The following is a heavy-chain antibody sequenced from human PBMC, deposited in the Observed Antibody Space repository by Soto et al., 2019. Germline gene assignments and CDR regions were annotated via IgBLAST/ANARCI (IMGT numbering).Heavy chain of an antibody. V-gene: IGHV3-30*18. Sequence: GGSLRLSCAASGFSFRSYAMHWVRQAPGKGLEWVAVISFDGKNEGYADSVKGRFTISRDNSKSTLFLEMNSLRPEDAAVYYCAKDLSGSYYYDGLDVWGQGPRSPSP. D-gene: IGHD3-10*01. CDR3: AKDLSGSYYYDGLDV. CDR1: GFSFRSYA. CDR2: ISFDGKNE. J-gene: IGHJ6*02.